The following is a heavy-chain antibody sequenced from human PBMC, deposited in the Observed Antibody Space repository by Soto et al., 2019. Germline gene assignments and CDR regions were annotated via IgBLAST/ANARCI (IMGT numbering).Heavy chain of an antibody. J-gene: IGHJ2*01. D-gene: IGHD1-1*01. CDR1: GASFTGYY. CDR2: VSHSGTT. CDR3: ARYRGTAIWYFDL. V-gene: IGHV4-34*01. Sequence: QVHLQQWGAGLVKPSETLSLTCAVYGASFTGYYWTWLRQPPGKGLEWIGEVSHSGTTKYNPALRRRVPMPLVTSTSQFSLELTAVPAADTAVYYCARYRGTAIWYFDLWGRGTLVSVSS.